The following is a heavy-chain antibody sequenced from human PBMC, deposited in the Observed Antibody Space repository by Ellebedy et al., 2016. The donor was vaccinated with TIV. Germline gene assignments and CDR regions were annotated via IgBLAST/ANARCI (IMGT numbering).Heavy chain of an antibody. CDR2: ISYDGSNK. CDR1: GFTFSSYA. D-gene: IGHD6-19*01. V-gene: IGHV3-30-3*01. CDR3: ARRAQGGQWLDY. Sequence: GESLKISXAASGFTFSSYAMHWVRQAPGKGLEWVAVISYDGSNKYYADSVKGRFTISRDNSKNTLYLQMNSLRAEDTAVYYCARRAQGGQWLDYWGQGTLVTVSS. J-gene: IGHJ4*02.